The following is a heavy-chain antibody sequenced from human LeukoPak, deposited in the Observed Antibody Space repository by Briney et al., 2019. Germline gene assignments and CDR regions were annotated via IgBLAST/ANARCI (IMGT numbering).Heavy chain of an antibody. J-gene: IGHJ4*02. CDR3: ARQTGSGLFILP. V-gene: IGHV4-39*01. D-gene: IGHD3/OR15-3a*01. CDR1: GVSISSSYSY. Sequence: SETLSLTCTVSGVSISSSYSYWGWIRQPPGMGLEWIGSIYYNGNTYYNASLKSQVPISIDTSKNQFSLKLTSVTAADTAVYYCARQTGSGLFILPGGQGTLVTVSS. CDR2: IYYNGNT.